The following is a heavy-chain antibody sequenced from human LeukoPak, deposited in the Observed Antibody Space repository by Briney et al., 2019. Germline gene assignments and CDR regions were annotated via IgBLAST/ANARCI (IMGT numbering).Heavy chain of an antibody. J-gene: IGHJ5*02. CDR3: ARVIAARPGTNWFDP. CDR1: GLTFSGYD. CDR2: IWYDGSNK. V-gene: IGHV3-33*08. Sequence: GGSLRLSCAASGLTFSGYDMHWVRQAPGKGLEWVAVIWYDGSNKYYADSVKGRFTISRDNSKNTLYLQMNSLRAEDTAVYYCARVIAARPGTNWFDPWGQGTLVTVSS. D-gene: IGHD6-6*01.